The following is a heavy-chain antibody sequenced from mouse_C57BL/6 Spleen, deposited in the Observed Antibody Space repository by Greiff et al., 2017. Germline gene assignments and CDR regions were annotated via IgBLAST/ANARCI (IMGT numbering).Heavy chain of an antibody. D-gene: IGHD2-5*01. V-gene: IGHV5-9-1*02. CDR1: GFTFSSYA. J-gene: IGHJ2*01. CDR2: LSSGGDYI. Sequence: EVKVVESGEGLVKPGGSLKLSCAASGFTFSSYAMSWVRQTPEKRLEWVAYLSSGGDYIYYADTVKGRFTISRDNARNTLYLQMSSLKSEDTAMYYCTRSSNYYFDYWGQGTTLTVSS. CDR3: TRSSNYYFDY.